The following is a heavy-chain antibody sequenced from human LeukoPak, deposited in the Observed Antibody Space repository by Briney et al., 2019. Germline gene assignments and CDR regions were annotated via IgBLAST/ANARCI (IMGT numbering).Heavy chain of an antibody. Sequence: GGSLRLSCAASGFTFSSYGMHWVRQAPGKGLEWVAVISYDGSNKYYADSVKGRFTISRDNSKNTLYLQMNSLRAEDTAVYYCAKALSIDPWGQGTLVTVYS. CDR3: AKALSIDP. J-gene: IGHJ5*02. V-gene: IGHV3-30*18. D-gene: IGHD2/OR15-2a*01. CDR2: ISYDGSNK. CDR1: GFTFSSYG.